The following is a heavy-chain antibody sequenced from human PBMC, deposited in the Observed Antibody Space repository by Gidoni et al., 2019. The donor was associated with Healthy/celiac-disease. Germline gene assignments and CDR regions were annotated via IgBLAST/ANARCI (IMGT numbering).Heavy chain of an antibody. J-gene: IGHJ3*02. CDR3: ASGTTDAFDI. Sequence: QVQLQESGPGLVKPSETLSLTCAVSGYPISSGYYWGWIRQPPGKGLEWIGSIYHSGSTYYNPSLKSRVTISVDTSKNQFSLKLSSVTAADTAVYYCASGTTDAFDIWGQGTMVTVSS. CDR1: GYPISSGYY. D-gene: IGHD1-1*01. V-gene: IGHV4-38-2*01. CDR2: IYHSGST.